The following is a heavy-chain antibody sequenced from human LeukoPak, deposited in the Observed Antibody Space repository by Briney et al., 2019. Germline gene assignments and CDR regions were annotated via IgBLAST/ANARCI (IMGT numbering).Heavy chain of an antibody. Sequence: SETLSLTCTVSGGSISSYYWSWIRQPAGKGPEWIGRIYTSGSTNYNPSLKSRVTMSVDTSKNQFSLKLSSVTAADTAVYYCARDHQYCSSTSCRDFDYWGQGTLVTVSS. CDR3: ARDHQYCSSTSCRDFDY. V-gene: IGHV4-4*07. J-gene: IGHJ4*02. CDR1: GGSISSYY. D-gene: IGHD2-2*01. CDR2: IYTSGST.